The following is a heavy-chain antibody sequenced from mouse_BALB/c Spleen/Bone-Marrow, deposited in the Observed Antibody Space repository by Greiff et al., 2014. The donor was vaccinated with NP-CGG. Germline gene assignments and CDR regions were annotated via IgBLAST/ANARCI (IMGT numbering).Heavy chain of an antibody. D-gene: IGHD1-2*01. Sequence: QVQLQQSGPGLVAPSQSLSITCTVSGFSFTNYGVHWVRQPPGKGLEWLGVIWADGSTNYNSALMSRLSISKDNSKSQVFFKMNSLQTDDTAMYYCARMTTATGAMDYWGQGTSVTASS. CDR1: GFSFTNYG. CDR3: ARMTTATGAMDY. J-gene: IGHJ4*01. V-gene: IGHV2-9*02. CDR2: IWADGST.